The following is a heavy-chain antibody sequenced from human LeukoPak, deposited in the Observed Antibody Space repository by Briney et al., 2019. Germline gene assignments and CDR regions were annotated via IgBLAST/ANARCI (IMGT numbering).Heavy chain of an antibody. J-gene: IGHJ4*02. D-gene: IGHD5-18*01. CDR1: GGSISSYY. CDR2: IYTSGST. Sequence: SETLSLTCTVSGGSISSYYWSWIRQPAGKGLKWIGRIYTSGSTNYNPSLKSRVTMSVDTSKNQFSLKLSSVTAADTAVYYCARAVQLWYYFDYWGQGTLVTVSS. V-gene: IGHV4-4*07. CDR3: ARAVQLWYYFDY.